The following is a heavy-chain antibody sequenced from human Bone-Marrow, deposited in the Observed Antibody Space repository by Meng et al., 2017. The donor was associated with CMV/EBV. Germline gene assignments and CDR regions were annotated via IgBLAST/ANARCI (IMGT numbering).Heavy chain of an antibody. CDR1: GYDFTSYG. V-gene: IGHV1-18*01. J-gene: IGHJ5*02. CDR2: ISTYNGNT. Sequence: ASVKVSCKASGYDFTSYGVSWVRQAPGQGLEWVGWISTYNGNTNYTEKFQGRVTLTTDTSTRTVHMELRSLRSDDTAVYYCARMGIGAAKNWFDPWGQGTLVTVSS. D-gene: IGHD6-25*01. CDR3: ARMGIGAAKNWFDP.